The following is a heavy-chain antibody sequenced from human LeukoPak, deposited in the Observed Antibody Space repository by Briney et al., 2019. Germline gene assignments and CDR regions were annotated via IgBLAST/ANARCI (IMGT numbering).Heavy chain of an antibody. D-gene: IGHD3-10*01. Sequence: GGSLRLSCAASGFTVSSNYMSWVRQAPGKGLEWVSVIYSGGSTYYADSVKGRFTISRDNSKNTLYLQMNSLRAEDTAVYYCAKETMVRGVIILGWGQGTLVTVSS. CDR1: GFTVSSNY. CDR3: AKETMVRGVIILG. J-gene: IGHJ4*02. V-gene: IGHV3-53*01. CDR2: IYSGGST.